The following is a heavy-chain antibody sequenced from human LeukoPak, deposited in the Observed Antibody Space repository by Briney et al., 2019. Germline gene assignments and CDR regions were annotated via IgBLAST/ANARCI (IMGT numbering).Heavy chain of an antibody. Sequence: SETLSLTCTVSGGSISSSSYYWGWIRQPPGKGLEWIGSINYSGSTYYNPSLKSRVTISVDTSKNQFSLKLSSVTAADTAVYYCARTIRGGSSSSFDYWGQGTLVTVSS. CDR2: INYSGST. CDR1: GGSISSSSYY. CDR3: ARTIRGGSSSSFDY. J-gene: IGHJ4*02. D-gene: IGHD2-15*01. V-gene: IGHV4-39*01.